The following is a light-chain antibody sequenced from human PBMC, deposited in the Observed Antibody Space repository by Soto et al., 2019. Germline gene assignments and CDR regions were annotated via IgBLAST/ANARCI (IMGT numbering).Light chain of an antibody. CDR1: QGISSY. J-gene: IGKJ4*01. V-gene: IGKV1-9*01. Sequence: DIQLTQSPSFLSASVGDGVTITCRASQGISSYLAWYQQSPGQAPKLLIYAASTLQSGVPSRFSGSGSGTQFTLTISSLQPEDFATYYCQQFNSYPTFGGGTKVEIK. CDR3: QQFNSYPT. CDR2: AAS.